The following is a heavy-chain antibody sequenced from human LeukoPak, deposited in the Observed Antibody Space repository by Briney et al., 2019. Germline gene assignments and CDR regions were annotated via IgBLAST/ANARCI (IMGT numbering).Heavy chain of an antibody. CDR3: ARGGYYDSSGYYYFDY. Sequence: SETLSLTCAVDGGSFSGYYWSWIRQPPGKGLEWIGEINHSGSTNYNPSLKSRVTISVDTSKNQFSLKLSSVTAADTAVYYCARGGYYDSSGYYYFDYWGQGTLVTVSS. J-gene: IGHJ4*02. D-gene: IGHD3-22*01. CDR1: GGSFSGYY. V-gene: IGHV4-34*01. CDR2: INHSGST.